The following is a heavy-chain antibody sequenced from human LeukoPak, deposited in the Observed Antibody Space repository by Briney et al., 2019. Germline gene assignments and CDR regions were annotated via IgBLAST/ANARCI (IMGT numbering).Heavy chain of an antibody. CDR3: AKQRAAAGNWPFDY. CDR2: ISGSGGAT. D-gene: IGHD6-13*01. J-gene: IGHJ4*02. Sequence: PGGSLRLSCAASGFTFSSYAMSWVRQAPGKGLEWVSAISGSGGATYYADSVKGRFTISRDNSKNTLYLQMNSLRAEDTAVYYCAKQRAAAGNWPFDYWGQGTLVTVSS. V-gene: IGHV3-23*01. CDR1: GFTFSSYA.